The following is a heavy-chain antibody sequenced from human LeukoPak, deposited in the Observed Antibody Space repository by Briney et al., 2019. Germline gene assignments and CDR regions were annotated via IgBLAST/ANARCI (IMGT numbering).Heavy chain of an antibody. CDR3: ARDLGGCSGGSCYGLVDY. Sequence: GGSLRLSCAASGFTVSSNYMSWVRQAPGKGLEWVSVIYSGGSTYYADSVKGRFTISRDNSKNTLYLQMNSLRAEDTAVYYCARDLGGCSGGSCYGLVDYWGQGSLVTVSS. J-gene: IGHJ4*02. D-gene: IGHD2-15*01. CDR1: GFTVSSNY. V-gene: IGHV3-66*01. CDR2: IYSGGST.